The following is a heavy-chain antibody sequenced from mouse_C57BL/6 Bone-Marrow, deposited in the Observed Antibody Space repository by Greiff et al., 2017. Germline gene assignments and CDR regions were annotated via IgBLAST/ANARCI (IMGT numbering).Heavy chain of an antibody. V-gene: IGHV1-69*01. CDR1: GYTFTSYW. CDR2: IDPSDSYT. CDR3: AISDEYDNF. J-gene: IGHJ2*01. Sequence: VQLQQPGAELVMPGASVKLSCKASGYTFTSYWMHWVKQRPGQGLEWIGEIDPSDSYTNYNQKFKDKSTLTVDKTSNTAYMQLSSLTSEDSAVYYCAISDEYDNFGGRGTALTVTA. D-gene: IGHD2-4*01.